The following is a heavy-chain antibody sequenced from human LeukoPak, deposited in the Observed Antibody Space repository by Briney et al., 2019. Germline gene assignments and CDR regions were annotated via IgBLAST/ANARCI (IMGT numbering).Heavy chain of an antibody. CDR1: GFTFSSYE. D-gene: IGHD5-24*01. V-gene: IGHV3-48*03. J-gene: IGHJ4*02. CDR2: ISSSGSTI. CDR3: ARADGYNYGY. Sequence: GGSLRLSCAASGFTFSSYEMNWVRQAPGKGLEWVSYISSSGSTIHYADSVKGRFTISRDNAKNSLYLQMNSLRAEDTAVYYCARADGYNYGYWGQGTLVTVSS.